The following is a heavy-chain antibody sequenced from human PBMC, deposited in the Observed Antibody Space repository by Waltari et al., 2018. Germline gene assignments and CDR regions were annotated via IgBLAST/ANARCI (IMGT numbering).Heavy chain of an antibody. Sequence: QVQLQQWGAGLLKPSETLSLTCAVSSGSLSNYYWNWIRQTLGKGLEWIGDIDRSGNTNYNASLMSRLTISRDISKSHFSLRLESVTAADTAVYYCARSPRFGVGSYQFDSWGQGTLVTVSS. CDR3: ARSPRFGVGSYQFDS. CDR1: SGSLSNYY. J-gene: IGHJ4*02. D-gene: IGHD3-10*01. V-gene: IGHV4-34*01. CDR2: IDRSGNT.